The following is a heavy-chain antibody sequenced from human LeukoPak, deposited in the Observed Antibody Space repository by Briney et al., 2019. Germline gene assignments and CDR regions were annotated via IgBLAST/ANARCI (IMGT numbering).Heavy chain of an antibody. CDR2: INHGGTT. CDR1: GYSISSAYY. V-gene: IGHV4-38-2*02. CDR3: ARDLGSPSYYYYYMDV. Sequence: SETLSLTCTVSGYSISSAYYWGWIRQPPGQGLERIGSINHGGTTYYNPSLNSRVTLSVDMSRNQFSLRVNSVTAADTAVYYCARDLGSPSYYYYYMDVWGKGTTVTVSS. D-gene: IGHD7-27*01. J-gene: IGHJ6*03.